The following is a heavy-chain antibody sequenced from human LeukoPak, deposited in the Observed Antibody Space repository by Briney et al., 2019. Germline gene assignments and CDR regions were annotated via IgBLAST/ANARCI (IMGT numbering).Heavy chain of an antibody. J-gene: IGHJ4*02. CDR3: ASRRDYGINY. D-gene: IGHD4-17*01. Sequence: PGGSLRLSCSVSGFTFSNYWMSWVRQAPGKGLEWVANTNQDGSVNYYADSVKGRFTFSRDNAKNSLFLQMSSLRADDTAVYYCASRRDYGINYWGQGTLVTVSS. V-gene: IGHV3-7*05. CDR1: GFTFSNYW. CDR2: TNQDGSVN.